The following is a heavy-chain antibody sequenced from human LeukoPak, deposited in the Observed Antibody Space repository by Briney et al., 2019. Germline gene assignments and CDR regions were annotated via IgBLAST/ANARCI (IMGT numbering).Heavy chain of an antibody. CDR3: ARLWYYDFWSGLGLSYYFDY. CDR1: GGSFSGYY. CDR2: IYYSGST. J-gene: IGHJ4*02. D-gene: IGHD3-3*01. Sequence: TASETLSLTCAVYGGSFSGYYWSWIRQPPGKGLEWIGYIYYSGSTNYNPSLKSRVTISVDTSKNQFSLKLSSVTAADTAVYYCARLWYYDFWSGLGLSYYFDYWGQGTLVTVSS. V-gene: IGHV4-59*08.